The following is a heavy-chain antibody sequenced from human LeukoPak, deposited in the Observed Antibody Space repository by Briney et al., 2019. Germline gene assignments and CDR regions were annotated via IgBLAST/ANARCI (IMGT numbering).Heavy chain of an antibody. J-gene: IGHJ5*02. CDR1: GGSISSYY. CDR3: ARVFSYPLRAPFDP. Sequence: SEALSLTCTVSGGSISSYYWSWIRQPPGKGLEWIGYIFYSGSTNYNPSLKSRVTISVDTSKNQFSLKMSSVTAADTAVYYCARVFSYPLRAPFDPWGQGTLVTVSS. V-gene: IGHV4-59*01. D-gene: IGHD3-3*01. CDR2: IFYSGST.